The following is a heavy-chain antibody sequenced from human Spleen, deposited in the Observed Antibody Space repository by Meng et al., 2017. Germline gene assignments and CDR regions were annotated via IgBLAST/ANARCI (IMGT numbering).Heavy chain of an antibody. J-gene: IGHJ3*02. V-gene: IGHV4-39*07. CDR2: IYYSGST. D-gene: IGHD2-15*01. Sequence: SETLSLTCTVSGGSISSSSYYWGWIRQPPGKGLEWIGSIYYSGSTYYNPSLKSRVTISVDTSKNQFSLKLSSVTAADTAVYYCAKDGCSGGSCYKRREAGAFDIWGQGTMVTVSS. CDR1: GGSISSSSYY. CDR3: AKDGCSGGSCYKRREAGAFDI.